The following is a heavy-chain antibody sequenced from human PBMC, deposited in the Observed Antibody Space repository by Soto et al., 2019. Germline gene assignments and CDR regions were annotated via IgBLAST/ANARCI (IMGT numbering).Heavy chain of an antibody. CDR3: AIAIAVAGISSVVDP. D-gene: IGHD6-19*01. CDR2: ISYDGNNK. V-gene: IGHV3-30-3*01. CDR1: GFTFSSYA. J-gene: IGHJ5*02. Sequence: QVQLVESGGGVVQPGRSLRLSCAASGFTFSSYAMNWVRQAPGKGLEWVAVISYDGNNKYYADSVKGRFTISRDNSKNMPYLQMNSLSAEDTAVYYCAIAIAVAGISSVVDPWGQGTLVTVSS.